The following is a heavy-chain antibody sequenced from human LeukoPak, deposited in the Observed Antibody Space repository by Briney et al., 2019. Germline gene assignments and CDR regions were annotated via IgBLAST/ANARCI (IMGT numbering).Heavy chain of an antibody. J-gene: IGHJ4*02. CDR3: ARDPTGEEFDY. Sequence: PSETLSLTCTVSGGSPSSGDYYWGWIRHSPGRGREWIGYISDSGTTYYNPSLKSRLTISVDTSKNQFSLNLISVTASDTAVYYCARDPTGEEFDYWGQGTLVTVSS. D-gene: IGHD7-27*01. CDR1: GGSPSSGDYY. V-gene: IGHV4-30-4*01. CDR2: ISDSGTT.